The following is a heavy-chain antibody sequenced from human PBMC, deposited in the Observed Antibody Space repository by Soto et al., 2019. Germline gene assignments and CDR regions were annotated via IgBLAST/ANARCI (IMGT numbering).Heavy chain of an antibody. J-gene: IGHJ6*02. CDR3: ARDLHHYYGSGSYLLDRPYGMDV. V-gene: IGHV3-48*02. D-gene: IGHD3-10*01. CDR2: ISSSSSTI. CDR1: GFTFSSYS. Sequence: GGSLRLSCAASGFTFSSYSMNWVRQAPGKGLEWVSYISSSSSTIYYADSVKGRFTISRDNAKNSLYLQMNSLRDEDTAVYYCARDLHHYYGSGSYLLDRPYGMDVWGQGTTVTVSS.